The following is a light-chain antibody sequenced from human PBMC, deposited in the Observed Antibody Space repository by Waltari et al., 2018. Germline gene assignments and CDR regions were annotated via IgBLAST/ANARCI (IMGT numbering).Light chain of an antibody. CDR1: SRDIGAYNY. CDR2: EVR. V-gene: IGLV2-14*01. Sequence: QSALTQPASVSGSPGQSITIPCTGTSRDIGAYNYVSWYQHLPGKAPKLIISEVRRRPSGVSNRFSGSKSGIMASLTISGLQAEDEADYYCNSYTTSSTWVFGGGTKLTVL. CDR3: NSYTTSSTWV. J-gene: IGLJ3*02.